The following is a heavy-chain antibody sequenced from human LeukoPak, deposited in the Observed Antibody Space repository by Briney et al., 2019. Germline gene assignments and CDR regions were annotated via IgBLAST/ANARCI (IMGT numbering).Heavy chain of an antibody. CDR1: GYSIRSGFY. CDR3: ARIGTAMIDY. CDR2: IFQGGTT. D-gene: IGHD5-18*01. J-gene: IGHJ4*02. V-gene: IGHV4-38-2*02. Sequence: SETLSLTCTVSGYSIRSGFYWGWIRQAPGKGLEWIGSIFQGGTTFYNPSLKSRVIISADTSNNEFSLKLSSVTAADTAVYYCARIGTAMIDYWGQGTLVTVSS.